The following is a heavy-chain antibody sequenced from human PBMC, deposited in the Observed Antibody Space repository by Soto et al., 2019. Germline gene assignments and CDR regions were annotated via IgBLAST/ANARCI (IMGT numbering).Heavy chain of an antibody. Sequence: QVQLGQSGAEVKKPGSSVKVSCKASGGTFGSYAISWVLQAPGQGREWMGGIIPITATANYAQKFQGRVTITADESTSTASMQLSSLRSEYTAVYYWERAQGCSTSLESYYYYYDGMDVWGQGTTVTVSS. CDR1: GGTFGSYA. J-gene: IGHJ6*02. V-gene: IGHV1-69*01. CDR3: ERAQGCSTSLESYYYYYDGMDV. D-gene: IGHD2-2*01. CDR2: IIPITATA.